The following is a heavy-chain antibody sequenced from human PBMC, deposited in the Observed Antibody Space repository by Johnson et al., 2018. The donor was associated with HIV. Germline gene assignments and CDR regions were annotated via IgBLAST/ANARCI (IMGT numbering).Heavy chain of an antibody. CDR1: GFTFNPYG. Sequence: QVQLVESGGGVVQPGRSLRLSCAASGFTFNPYGIHWVRRAPGKGLEWVALISYDGSNKYYAESVKGRFTISRDNYKNTLYLQMNSLRVEDTAIYYCAKDAGTHHPFDAVEIWGQGTMFTVSS. D-gene: IGHD3-10*01. CDR3: AKDAGTHHPFDAVEI. J-gene: IGHJ3*02. V-gene: IGHV3-33*06. CDR2: ISYDGSNK.